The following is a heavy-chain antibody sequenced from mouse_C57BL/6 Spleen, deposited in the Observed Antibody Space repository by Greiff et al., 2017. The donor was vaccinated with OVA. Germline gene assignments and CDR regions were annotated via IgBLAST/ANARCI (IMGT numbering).Heavy chain of an antibody. Sequence: EVQLQQSGPELVKPGASVKISCKASGYTFTDYYMNWVKQSHGKSLEWIGDLNPNNGGTSYTQKFKGKATLTVDKSSSKAYMELRSLTSEDSAVYYCARRVYYDYEGYYAMDYWGQGTSVTVSS. J-gene: IGHJ4*01. V-gene: IGHV1-26*01. D-gene: IGHD2-4*01. CDR2: LNPNNGGT. CDR1: GYTFTDYY. CDR3: ARRVYYDYEGYYAMDY.